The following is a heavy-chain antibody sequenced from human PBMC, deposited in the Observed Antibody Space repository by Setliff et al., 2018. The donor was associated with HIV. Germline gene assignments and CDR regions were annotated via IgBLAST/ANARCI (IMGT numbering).Heavy chain of an antibody. Sequence: PSETLSLTCAVSGDSIGTYSWHWLRQPPGKGLEWIGYIYGSGSTGYNPSLKSRVTISVDTSKNQFSLKLSSVTAADTAVYYCARRSDWFDPWGQGTLVTVSS. CDR1: GDSIGTYS. CDR2: IYGSGST. CDR3: ARRSDWFDP. J-gene: IGHJ5*02. V-gene: IGHV4-4*09.